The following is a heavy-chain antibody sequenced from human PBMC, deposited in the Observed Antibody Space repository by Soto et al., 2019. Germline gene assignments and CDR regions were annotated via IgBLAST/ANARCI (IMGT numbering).Heavy chain of an antibody. CDR1: GGSIRSSSYY. CDR3: VVAQFKVGAASF. V-gene: IGHV4-39*01. D-gene: IGHD1-26*01. CDR2: IYYSGST. Sequence: QLQLQESGPGLVKPSETLSLTCTVSGGSIRSSSYYSGWIRQPPGKGLEWIGSIYYSGSTYYNPSLNSRVTISVDTSKNQFSLKLSSVTAADTAVYYCVVAQFKVGAASFWSKVTLVTVSS. J-gene: IGHJ4*02.